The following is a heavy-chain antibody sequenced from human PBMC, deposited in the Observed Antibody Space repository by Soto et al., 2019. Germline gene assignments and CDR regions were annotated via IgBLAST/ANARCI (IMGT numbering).Heavy chain of an antibody. J-gene: IGHJ3*02. Sequence: SETLSLTCTVAGGSSSSGGYYWGWIRQPPGKGLEWIGSIYYSGSTYYNPSLKSRVTISVDTSKNQFSLKLSSVTAADTAVYYCARSMGYPDAFDIWGQGTMVTVSS. CDR3: ARSMGYPDAFDI. CDR1: GGSSSSGGYY. D-gene: IGHD5-18*01. CDR2: IYYSGST. V-gene: IGHV4-39*01.